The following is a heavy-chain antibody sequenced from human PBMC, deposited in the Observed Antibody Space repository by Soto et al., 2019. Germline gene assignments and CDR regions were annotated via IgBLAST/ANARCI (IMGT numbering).Heavy chain of an antibody. CDR3: ARHYDILTGRYYGMDV. J-gene: IGHJ6*02. D-gene: IGHD3-9*01. CDR1: GYSFTSYW. CDR2: IYPGDSDT. Sequence: GESLKISCKGSGYSFTSYWIGWVRQMPGKGLEWMGIIYPGDSDTRYSPSFQGQATISADKSISTAYLQWSSLKASDTAMYYCARHYDILTGRYYGMDVWGQGTTVTVSS. V-gene: IGHV5-51*01.